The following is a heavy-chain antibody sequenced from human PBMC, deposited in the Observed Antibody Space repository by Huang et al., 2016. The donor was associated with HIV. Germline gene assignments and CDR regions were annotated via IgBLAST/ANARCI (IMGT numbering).Heavy chain of an antibody. Sequence: QVQLVESGGGVVQPGRSLRLSCAASGFILGTYGMHWVRQAPGKVVGWVALISYDGSNKDYTDSVKGRFSISRDNSKNTLYLQMNSLRAEDTAVYYCALKGDSSGWEYFRHWGQGTLVTVSS. V-gene: IGHV3-30*03. CDR1: GFILGTYG. D-gene: IGHD6-19*01. J-gene: IGHJ1*01. CDR3: ALKGDSSGWEYFRH. CDR2: ISYDGSNK.